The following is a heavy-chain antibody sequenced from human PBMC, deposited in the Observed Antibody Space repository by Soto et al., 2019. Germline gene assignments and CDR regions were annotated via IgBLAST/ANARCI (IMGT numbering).Heavy chain of an antibody. V-gene: IGHV4-39*01. CDR2: VYSTDKN. D-gene: IGHD2-2*03. CDR1: GGSVSSNSYS. CDR3: ARLNGYLVGTSCHGYYVMDV. Sequence: QLQLQESGPGLVKSSETLSLACTVSGGSVSSNSYSWGWIRQYPRKVLEWISTVYSTDKNNYNTSPLSPVSISQDTSMNKLSLRLISVTAAITGVYICARLNGYLVGTSCHGYYVMDVWAQGTTVTVSS. J-gene: IGHJ6*02.